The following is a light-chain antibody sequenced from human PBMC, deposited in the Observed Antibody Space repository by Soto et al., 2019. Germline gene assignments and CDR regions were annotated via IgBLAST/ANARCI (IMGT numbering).Light chain of an antibody. CDR1: TSNIGSSS. CDR3: ATWDDSLSGPV. Sequence: QSVLRQPPSASGTPGQSVTTSCSGSTSNIGSSSVYWYQQLPGTAPKVFIYENNRRPSGVPDRFSGSKSGTSASLAISGLRSEDEADYYCATWDDSLSGPVFGGGTKVTVL. J-gene: IGLJ2*01. V-gene: IGLV1-47*01. CDR2: ENN.